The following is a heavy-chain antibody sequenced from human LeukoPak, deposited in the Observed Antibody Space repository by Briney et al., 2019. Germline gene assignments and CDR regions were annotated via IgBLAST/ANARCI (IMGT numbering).Heavy chain of an antibody. J-gene: IGHJ6*02. D-gene: IGHD3-10*01. V-gene: IGHV3-21*01. CDR3: ARASITMVRGVIITAPYYYGMDV. CDR1: GFTFSSYS. Sequence: PGGTLRLSCAASGFTFSSYSMNWVRHAPGKGLEWVSSISSSSSYIYYADSVKGRFTISRDNAKNSLYLQMNSLRAEDTAVYYCARASITMVRGVIITAPYYYGMDVWGQGTTVTVSS. CDR2: ISSSSSYI.